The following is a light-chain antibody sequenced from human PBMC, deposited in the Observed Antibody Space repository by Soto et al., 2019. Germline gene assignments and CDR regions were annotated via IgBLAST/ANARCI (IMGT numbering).Light chain of an antibody. J-gene: IGKJ1*01. CDR2: KAS. V-gene: IGKV1-5*03. CDR3: QQYNISWT. CDR1: QSISSW. Sequence: DIQMTQSPSTLSASVGDRVTITCRASQSISSWLAWYQQKPGKAPKLLIYKASSLESGVPSRFSGSGSGTEFTLTIRSLQPDAFATYYCQQYNISWTFGQGTKVEI.